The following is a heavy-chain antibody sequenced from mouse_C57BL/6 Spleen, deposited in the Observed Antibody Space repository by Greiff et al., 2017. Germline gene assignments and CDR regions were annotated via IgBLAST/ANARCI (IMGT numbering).Heavy chain of an antibody. CDR3: ARSADGYGGAY. V-gene: IGHV1-64*01. CDR2: IHPNSGST. D-gene: IGHD2-3*01. Sequence: VQLQQPGAELVKPGASVKLSCKASGYTFTSYWMHWVKQRPGQGLEWIGMIHPNSGSTNYNEKFKSKATLTVDKSSSTAYMHLSSLTSEDSAVYYCARSADGYGGAYWGQGTLVTVSA. CDR1: GYTFTSYW. J-gene: IGHJ3*01.